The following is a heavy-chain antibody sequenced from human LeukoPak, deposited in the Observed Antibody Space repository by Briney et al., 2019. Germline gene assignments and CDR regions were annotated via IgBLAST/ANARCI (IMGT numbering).Heavy chain of an antibody. D-gene: IGHD3-22*01. CDR2: INPDSGGT. Sequence: ASVKDSCKASGYTFSGYYMHWVRQAPGQGLEWMGWINPDSGGTNYGQNFQGRVTMTRDTAINTAYMELSRLRSDDTAVYYCARVYYDSSGYYSDYWGQGTLVTVSS. V-gene: IGHV1-2*02. J-gene: IGHJ4*02. CDR1: GYTFSGYY. CDR3: ARVYYDSSGYYSDY.